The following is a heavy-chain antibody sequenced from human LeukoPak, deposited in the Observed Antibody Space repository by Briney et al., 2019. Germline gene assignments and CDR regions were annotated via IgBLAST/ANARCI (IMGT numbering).Heavy chain of an antibody. CDR1: GGSISSGGYY. CDR2: IYYSGST. Sequence: SETLSLTCTVSGGSISSGGYYWSWIRQHPGKGLEWIGYIYYSGSTYYNPSLKSRVTISVDTSKNQFSLKLSSVTAADTAVYYCARVRAVGYHDAFDIWGQGTMVTVSS. CDR3: ARVRAVGYHDAFDI. V-gene: IGHV4-31*03. J-gene: IGHJ3*02. D-gene: IGHD6-19*01.